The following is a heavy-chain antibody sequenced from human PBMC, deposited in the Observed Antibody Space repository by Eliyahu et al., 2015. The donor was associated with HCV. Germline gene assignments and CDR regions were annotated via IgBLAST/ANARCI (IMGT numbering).Heavy chain of an antibody. J-gene: IGHJ5*02. D-gene: IGHD6-19*01. CDR2: IHYSGST. CDR3: ASGGGGIAVAGTGGWFDP. Sequence: QVQLQESGPGLVKPSETLSLTCTVSGGSISTYYWSWIRQPPGKGLEWIGYIHYSGSTNHNPSLKSRVSISIDTSNNQFSLKLSSVTAADTAVYYCASGGGGIAVAGTGGWFDPWGQGTLVTVSS. V-gene: IGHV4-59*01. CDR1: GGSISTYY.